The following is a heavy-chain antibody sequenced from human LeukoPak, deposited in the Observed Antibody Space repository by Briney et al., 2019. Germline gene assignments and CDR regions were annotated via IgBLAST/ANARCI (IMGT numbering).Heavy chain of an antibody. D-gene: IGHD3-22*01. CDR2: INPSGGST. J-gene: IGHJ4*02. V-gene: IGHV1-46*01. CDR3: ARGKGGYYYVLDY. CDR1: GYIFTSYY. Sequence: ASVKVSCKASGYIFTSYYMHWARQAPGQGLEWMGIINPSGGSTTYAQKFQGRVTLTRDTSTSTVYMELSSLRSEDTAVYYCARGKGGYYYVLDYWGQGTLVTVSS.